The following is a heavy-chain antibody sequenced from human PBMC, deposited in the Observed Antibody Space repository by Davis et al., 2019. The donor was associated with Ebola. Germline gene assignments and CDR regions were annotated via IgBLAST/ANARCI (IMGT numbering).Heavy chain of an antibody. CDR1: GFTFSTYE. D-gene: IGHD3-16*01. Sequence: GESLKISCAASGFTFSTYEIHWVRQAPGPGLEWISYITSSGLTKYYADSVKGRFTISRENAKKSLYLQMNSLRAEDTAVYYCARGPLGRGLDVWGQGTTVTVSS. V-gene: IGHV3-48*03. CDR3: ARGPLGRGLDV. J-gene: IGHJ6*02. CDR2: ITSSGLTK.